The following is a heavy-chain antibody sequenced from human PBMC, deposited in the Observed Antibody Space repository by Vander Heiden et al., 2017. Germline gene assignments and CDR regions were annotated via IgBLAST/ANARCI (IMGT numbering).Heavy chain of an antibody. CDR3: ARDGGAGLDY. CDR1: GFTFSSYG. D-gene: IGHD3-10*01. CDR2: IWDDESNK. J-gene: IGHJ4*02. Sequence: QVQLVESGGGVVQPGRSLSLSCAASGFTFSSYGMHWVRQAPDKGLEWVAVIWDDESNKYYADSVKGRFTISRDISKSTLYLQMNSLRAEDTAIYYCARDGGAGLDYWGQGTLVTVSS. V-gene: IGHV3-33*01.